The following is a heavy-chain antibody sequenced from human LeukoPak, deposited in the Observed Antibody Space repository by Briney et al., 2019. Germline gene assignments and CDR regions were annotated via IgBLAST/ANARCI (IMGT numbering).Heavy chain of an antibody. Sequence: GASVNVSCKASGYSFTSYAMHWVRQAPGQRLEWMGWINAGNGNTKYSQKFQGRVTITRDTSASTAYMELSSLRSEDTAVYYCARVDLLVIAAAGTFDYWGQGTLVTVSS. CDR2: INAGNGNT. CDR1: GYSFTSYA. J-gene: IGHJ4*02. CDR3: ARVDLLVIAAAGTFDY. V-gene: IGHV1-3*01. D-gene: IGHD6-13*01.